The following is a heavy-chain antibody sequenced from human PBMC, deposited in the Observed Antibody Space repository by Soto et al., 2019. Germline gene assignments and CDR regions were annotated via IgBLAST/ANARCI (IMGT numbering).Heavy chain of an antibody. CDR2: IYHSGST. J-gene: IGHJ4*02. CDR3: ARDGPAFSGSYYLY. D-gene: IGHD1-26*01. Sequence: SETLSLTCAVSGYSISSGYYWGWIRQPPGKGLEWIGSIYHSGSTYYNPSLKSRVTISVDTSKDQFSLKLSSVTAADTAVYYCARDGPAFSGSYYLYWGQGTLVTVSS. V-gene: IGHV4-38-2*02. CDR1: GYSISSGYY.